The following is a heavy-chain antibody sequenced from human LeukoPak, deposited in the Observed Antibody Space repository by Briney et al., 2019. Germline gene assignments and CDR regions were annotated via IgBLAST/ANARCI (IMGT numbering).Heavy chain of an antibody. CDR3: AREGPVYYYGMDV. CDR2: ISSSGSTI. V-gene: IGHV3-48*03. Sequence: PGGSLRLSCAASGFTFSSYEMNWVRQAPGKGLEWVSYISSSGSTIYYADSVKGRFTISRDNAKNSLYLQMNSLRAEDTAVYYCAREGPVYYYGMDVWGQGTMVTVSS. CDR1: GFTFSSYE. J-gene: IGHJ6*02.